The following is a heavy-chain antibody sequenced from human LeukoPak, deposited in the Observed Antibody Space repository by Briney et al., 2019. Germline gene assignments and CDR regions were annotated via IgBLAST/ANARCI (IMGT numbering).Heavy chain of an antibody. CDR1: GGSISSYY. CDR3: ARGLRFLEWFDAFDI. D-gene: IGHD3-3*01. V-gene: IGHV4-59*01. CDR2: IYYSGST. J-gene: IGHJ3*02. Sequence: SETLSLTCSVSGGSISSYYWSWIRQPPGKGLEWIGYIYYSGSTNYNPSLKSRVTISVDTSKNQFSLKLSSVTAADTAVYYCARGLRFLEWFDAFDIWGQGTMVTVSS.